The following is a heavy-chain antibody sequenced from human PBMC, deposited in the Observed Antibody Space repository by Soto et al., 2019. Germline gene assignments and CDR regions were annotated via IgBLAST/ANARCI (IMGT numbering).Heavy chain of an antibody. V-gene: IGHV4-31*02. J-gene: IGHJ4*02. Sequence: WTWIRQHPGKGLEWIGYIYYSGSTYYNPSLKSRVTISVDTPKNQFSLKLSSVTAADTAVYYCAREPTGWGQGTLVTVSS. CDR2: IYYSGST. CDR3: AREPTG.